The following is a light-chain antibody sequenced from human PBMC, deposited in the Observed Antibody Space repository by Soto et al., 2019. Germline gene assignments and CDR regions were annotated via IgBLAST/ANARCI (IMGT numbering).Light chain of an antibody. CDR3: SSYTTSNTRQIV. J-gene: IGLJ1*01. CDR2: DVS. V-gene: IGLV2-14*03. CDR1: SSDVGGYNY. Sequence: QSVLTQPASVSGSPLQSITISCTGTSSDVGGYNYVSWYQHHPGKAPKLIIYDVSNRPPGVSIRFSGSKSDNTASLTISGLQPEDEADYHCSSYTTSNTRQIVFGTGTKVTVL.